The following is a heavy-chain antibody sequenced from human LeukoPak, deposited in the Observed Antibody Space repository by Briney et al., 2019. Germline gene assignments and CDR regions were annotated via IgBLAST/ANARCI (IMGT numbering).Heavy chain of an antibody. J-gene: IGHJ5*02. V-gene: IGHV4-59*01. CDR1: GGSISSYY. Sequence: PSETLSLTCTVSGGSISSYYWSWIRQPPGKGLEWIGYIYYSGSTNYNPSLKSRVTISVDTSKNQFSLKLSSVTAADTAAYYCARLGSNNWFDPWGQGTLVTVSS. CDR2: IYYSGST. CDR3: ARLGSNNWFDP.